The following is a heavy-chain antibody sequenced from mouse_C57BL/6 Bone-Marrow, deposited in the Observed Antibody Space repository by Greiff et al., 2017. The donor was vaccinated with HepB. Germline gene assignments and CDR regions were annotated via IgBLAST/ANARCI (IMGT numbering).Heavy chain of an antibody. CDR1: GFNIKDDY. D-gene: IGHD2-1*01. CDR3: TFYGNYPYFDY. J-gene: IGHJ2*01. V-gene: IGHV14-4*01. Sequence: EVKVVESGAELVRPGASVKLSCTASGFNIKDDYMHWVKQRPEQGLEWIGWIDPENGDTEYASKFQGKATITAATSSNTAYLQLSSLTSEDTAVYYCTFYGNYPYFDYWGQGTTLTVSS. CDR2: IDPENGDT.